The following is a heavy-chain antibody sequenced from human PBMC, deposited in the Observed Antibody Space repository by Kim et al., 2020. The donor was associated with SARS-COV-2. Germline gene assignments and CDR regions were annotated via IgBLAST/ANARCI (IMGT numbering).Heavy chain of an antibody. Sequence: GESLKISCKGSGYRFTSYWITWVRQMPFKGLYWMVLIAPIAWSLHSLTSFQGHVTISADKSISTAYLQWSSLKASDTAMYYCARDYGDLQRGLDYWGQGT. J-gene: IGHJ4*02. CDR1: GYRFTSYW. CDR3: ARDYGDLQRGLDY. CDR2: IAPIAWSL. V-gene: IGHV5-10-1*01. D-gene: IGHD4-17*01.